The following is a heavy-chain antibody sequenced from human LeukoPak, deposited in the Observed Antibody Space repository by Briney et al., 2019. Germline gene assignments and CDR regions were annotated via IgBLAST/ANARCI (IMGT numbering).Heavy chain of an antibody. Sequence: GGSLRLSCAASGFTFSSYSMNWVRQAPGKGLEWVSSISSSSSYIYYADAVHGRFTVSRDNAKYSLYLQMNSLRAEDTAVYYCVRGSYGAYDYWGQGSLVTVSS. CDR1: GFTFSSYS. J-gene: IGHJ4*02. CDR3: VRGSYGAYDY. D-gene: IGHD4-17*01. CDR2: ISSSSSYI. V-gene: IGHV3-21*01.